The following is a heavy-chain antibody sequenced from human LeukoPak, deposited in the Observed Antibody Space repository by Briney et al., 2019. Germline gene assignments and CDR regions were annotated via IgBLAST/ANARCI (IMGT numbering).Heavy chain of an antibody. CDR2: TIPIYGTA. CDR1: RGTFNNYA. V-gene: IGHV1-69*13. J-gene: IGHJ6*02. Sequence: GASVKVSCKASRGTFNNYAINWVRQAPGQGLEWVGGTIPIYGTAHYAQKFQGRVTITADESTSAGYMELRSLRSDDTAVYYCARARDRNYYFHGVDVWGQGTTVTVSS. D-gene: IGHD2-21*02. CDR3: ARARDRNYYFHGVDV.